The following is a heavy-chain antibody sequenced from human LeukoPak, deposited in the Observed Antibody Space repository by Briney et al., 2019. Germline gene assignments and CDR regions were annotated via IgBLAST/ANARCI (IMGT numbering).Heavy chain of an antibody. V-gene: IGHV4-34*01. CDR1: GGSFSGYY. J-gene: IGHJ6*04. CDR2: INHSGST. D-gene: IGHD3-3*01. Sequence: SETLSLTCAVYGGSFSGYYWSWIRQPPGKGLEWIGEINHSGSTNYNPSLKSRVTISVDTSKNQFSLKLSSVTAADTAVYYCARGYPIFGVVRQSMDVWGKGTTVTVSS. CDR3: ARGYPIFGVVRQSMDV.